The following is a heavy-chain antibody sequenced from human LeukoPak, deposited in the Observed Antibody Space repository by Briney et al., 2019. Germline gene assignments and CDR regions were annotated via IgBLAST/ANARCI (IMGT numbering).Heavy chain of an antibody. CDR1: GYTFTGYY. CDR2: INPNSGGT. J-gene: IGHJ6*04. CDR3: ARDECSSTSCTDV. D-gene: IGHD2-2*01. Sequence: GASLRVSCKASGYTFTGYYIHWVRQAPGQGLEWMGWINPNSGGTNYAQKFQGRVTMTRGTSISTAYMELSRLRSDDTAVYYCARDECSSTSCTDVWGKGTTVTVSS. V-gene: IGHV1-2*02.